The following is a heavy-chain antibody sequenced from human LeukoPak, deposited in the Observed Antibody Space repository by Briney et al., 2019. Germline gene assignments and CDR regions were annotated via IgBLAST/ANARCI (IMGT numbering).Heavy chain of an antibody. CDR1: GGSFSGYY. J-gene: IGHJ4*02. Sequence: SETLSLTCAVYGGSFSGYYWSWLRQPPGTGLDWIGEINHSGSTNYNPSLKSRVTISVDTSKNQFSLKLSSVTAADTAVYYCARGPSIVVVPAAYFDYWGQGTLVTVSS. V-gene: IGHV4-34*01. CDR2: INHSGST. CDR3: ARGPSIVVVPAAYFDY. D-gene: IGHD2-2*01.